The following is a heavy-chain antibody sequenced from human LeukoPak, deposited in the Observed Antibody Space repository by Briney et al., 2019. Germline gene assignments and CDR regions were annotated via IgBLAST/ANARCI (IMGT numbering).Heavy chain of an antibody. J-gene: IGHJ4*02. CDR1: GFTFSSYG. CDR3: ATEEMEMATIHVAYFDY. Sequence: HPGGSLRLSCAASGFTFSSYGMHWVRQTPGKGLEWVAFIRYDGTNKYYADSVKGRFTISRDNSKNTLYLQMNSLRAEDTAVYYCATEEMEMATIHVAYFDYWGQGTLVTVSS. D-gene: IGHD5-24*01. CDR2: IRYDGTNK. V-gene: IGHV3-30*02.